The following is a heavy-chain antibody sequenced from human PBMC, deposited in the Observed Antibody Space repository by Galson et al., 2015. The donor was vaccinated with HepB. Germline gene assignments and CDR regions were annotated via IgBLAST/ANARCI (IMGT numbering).Heavy chain of an antibody. J-gene: IGHJ6*02. D-gene: IGHD3-22*01. V-gene: IGHV1-69*13. CDR1: GGTFSSYV. CDR3: ARSYYYDSGAYPSAPDLAFYGARVLYGMDV. Sequence: SVKVSCKASGGTFSSYVINWVRRAPGQGLEWMGGIIAMFGAANFAQKFQGRVTITADESTSTAHMELSRLRSEDTAIYYCARSYYYDSGAYPSAPDLAFYGARVLYGMDVWGQGTTVTVSS. CDR2: IIAMFGAA.